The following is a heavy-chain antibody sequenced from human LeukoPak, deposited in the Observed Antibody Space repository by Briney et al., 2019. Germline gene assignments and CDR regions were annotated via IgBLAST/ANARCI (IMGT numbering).Heavy chain of an antibody. V-gene: IGHV4-39*01. J-gene: IGHJ4*01. D-gene: IGHD4-17*01. CDR3: ARHERDYGDFDN. CDR1: GGSISSSSYY. CDR2: MYYSGST. Sequence: PSETLSLTCTVSGGSISSSSYYWGWIRQPPGKGLEWIGSMYYSGSTYYNLSLKSRVTISVDTSKNQFSLRLSSVTAADTAVYYCARHERDYGDFDNWGHGTLVTVSS.